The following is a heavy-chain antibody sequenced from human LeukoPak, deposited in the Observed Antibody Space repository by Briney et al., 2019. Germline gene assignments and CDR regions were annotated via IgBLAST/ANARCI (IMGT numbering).Heavy chain of an antibody. J-gene: IGHJ4*02. CDR3: ARRSYYYGSGSSYDY. CDR1: GYTFTSYG. V-gene: IGHV1-18*01. D-gene: IGHD3-10*01. Sequence: ASVKVSCKASGYTFTSYGISWVRQAPGQGLEWMGWISAYNGNTNYAQKLQGRVTMTTDTSTSTAYMELRSLRSDDTAVYYCARRSYYYGSGSSYDYWGQGTLVTVPS. CDR2: ISAYNGNT.